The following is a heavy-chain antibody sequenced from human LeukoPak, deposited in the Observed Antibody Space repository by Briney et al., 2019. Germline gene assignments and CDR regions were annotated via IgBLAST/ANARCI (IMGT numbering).Heavy chain of an antibody. CDR2: ISGSGGST. CDR1: GFTFSSYV. Sequence: GGSLRLSCAASGFTFSSYVMSWVRQAPGKGLEWVSAISGSGGSTYYADSVKGRFTISRDNSKNTLYLQMNSLRAEDTAVYYCAKGDSSGQTAFDIWGQGTMVTVSS. J-gene: IGHJ3*02. D-gene: IGHD3-22*01. V-gene: IGHV3-23*01. CDR3: AKGDSSGQTAFDI.